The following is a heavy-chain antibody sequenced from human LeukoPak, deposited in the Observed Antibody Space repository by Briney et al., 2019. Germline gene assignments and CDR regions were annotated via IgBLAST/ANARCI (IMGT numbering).Heavy chain of an antibody. V-gene: IGHV4-39*01. CDR2: IYYSGST. Sequence: PSETLSLTCTVSGGSISSSSYYWGWIRQPPGKGLEWIGSIYYSGSTYYNPSLKSRVTISVDTSKNQFSLKLSSVTAADTAVYYCARQRKAPVFFDYWGQGTLVTVSS. J-gene: IGHJ4*02. CDR3: ARQRKAPVFFDY. CDR1: GGSISSSSYY.